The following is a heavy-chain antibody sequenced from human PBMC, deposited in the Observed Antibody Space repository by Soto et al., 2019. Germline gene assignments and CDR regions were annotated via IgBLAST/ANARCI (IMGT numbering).Heavy chain of an antibody. CDR2: VHHDGRT. CDR1: GDSISTTDW. V-gene: IGHV4-4*02. D-gene: IGHD2-2*01. Sequence: QVQLQESGPGLVKPSGTLSLTCAVSGDSISTTDWWNWVRQSPGAGLEWIGEVHHDGRTNYNPSLKSRVTISVDKSNNHFSLKLRSVTAADTAIYYCARARQYCSGNTCYLDPWGQGALVTVSS. J-gene: IGHJ5*02. CDR3: ARARQYCSGNTCYLDP.